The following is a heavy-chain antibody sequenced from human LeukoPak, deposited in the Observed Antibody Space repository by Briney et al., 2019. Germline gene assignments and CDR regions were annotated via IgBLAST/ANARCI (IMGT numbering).Heavy chain of an antibody. CDR1: GYTFTGYY. J-gene: IGHJ4*02. CDR2: INPNSGGT. Sequence: ASVKVSCKASGYTFTGYYVHWVRQAPGQGLEWMGWINPNSGGTNYAQKFQGRVTMTRDTSISTAYMELSRLRSDDTAVYYCAREGVDIVVVPAAVHIDYWGQGTLVTVSS. CDR3: AREGVDIVVVPAAVHIDY. D-gene: IGHD2-2*01. V-gene: IGHV1-2*02.